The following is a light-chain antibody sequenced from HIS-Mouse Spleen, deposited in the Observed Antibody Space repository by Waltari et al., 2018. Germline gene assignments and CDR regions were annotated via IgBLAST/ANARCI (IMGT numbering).Light chain of an antibody. CDR3: QVWDSSSDHVV. Sequence: SYVLTQPPSVSVAPGKTARITCGGNNIGSKSVHWYQQKPGQAPVLVVYDDSERPSRIPRRFSGSNAGNTATLTISRVEAGDEADYYCQVWDSSSDHVVFGGGTKLTVL. J-gene: IGLJ2*01. CDR2: DDS. CDR1: NIGSKS. V-gene: IGLV3-21*03.